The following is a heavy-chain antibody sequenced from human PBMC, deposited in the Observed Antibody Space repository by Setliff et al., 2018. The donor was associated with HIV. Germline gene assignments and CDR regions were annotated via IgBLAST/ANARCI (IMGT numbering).Heavy chain of an antibody. CDR3: TGRTSGYHYVVY. V-gene: IGHV3-66*01. D-gene: IGHD3-22*01. CDR1: GFTVSSKY. CDR2: IYSDGTT. J-gene: IGHJ4*02. Sequence: PGGSLRLSCAASGFTVSSKYMTWVRQAPGKGLEGVSVIYSDGTTYYADSVKGRFTISRDNSKNTPYLQMDSLRGDDTAIYYCTGRTSGYHYVVYWGQGTLVTVSS.